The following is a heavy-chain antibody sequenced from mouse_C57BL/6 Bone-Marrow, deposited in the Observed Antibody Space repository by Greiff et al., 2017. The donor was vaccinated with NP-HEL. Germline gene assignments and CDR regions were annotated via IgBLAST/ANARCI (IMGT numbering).Heavy chain of an antibody. CDR1: GYTFTSYG. CDR3: ARRGDYYGSSYGAWFAY. J-gene: IGHJ3*01. Sequence: QVQLQQSGAELARPGASAKLSCKASGYTFTSYGISWVKQRTGQGLEWIGEIYPRSGNTYYNEKFKGKATLTADKASSTAYMELRSLTSEDSAVYFCARRGDYYGSSYGAWFAYWGQGTLVTVSA. V-gene: IGHV1-81*01. CDR2: IYPRSGNT. D-gene: IGHD1-1*01.